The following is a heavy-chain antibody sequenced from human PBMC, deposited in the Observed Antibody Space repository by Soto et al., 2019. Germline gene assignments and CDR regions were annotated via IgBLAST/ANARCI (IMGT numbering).Heavy chain of an antibody. J-gene: IGHJ3*02. CDR3: ARHPYANGFDI. V-gene: IGHV4-34*01. CDR2: INQSGGT. D-gene: IGHD2-8*01. Sequence: SETLSLTCAVYGSSLSGYDWSWIRQPPGKGLEWIGEINQSGGTNYNPSLKSRVSISMDTSKNQFSLRLKSVTAADTAIYYCARHPYANGFDIWGRGTKVPVSS. CDR1: GSSLSGYD.